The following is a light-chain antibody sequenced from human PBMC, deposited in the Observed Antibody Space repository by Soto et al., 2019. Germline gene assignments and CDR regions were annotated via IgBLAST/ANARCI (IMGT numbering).Light chain of an antibody. CDR3: CSYEGSSTHV. CDR2: EVS. CDR1: SSGVGSSNL. Sequence: QSVLTQPASVFWSSGQSITFSCTETSSGVGSSNLVSWYQQHPGKAPKLLIYEVSKRPSGVSNRFSGSKSGNTASLTISGLQAEDEDDYYCCSYEGSSTHVFGTGTKVTVL. J-gene: IGLJ1*01. V-gene: IGLV2-23*02.